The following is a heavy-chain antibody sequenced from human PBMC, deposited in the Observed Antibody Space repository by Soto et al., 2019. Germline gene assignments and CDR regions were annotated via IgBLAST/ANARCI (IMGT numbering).Heavy chain of an antibody. CDR1: GFTVSSNY. Sequence: PGGSLRLSCAASGFTVSSNYRSWVRQAPGKGLEWVSVIYSGGSTYYADSVKGRFTISRDNSKNTLYLQMNSLRAEDTAVYYCARDFVSLTFDYWGQGTLVTVSS. CDR2: IYSGGST. V-gene: IGHV3-66*01. CDR3: ARDFVSLTFDY. D-gene: IGHD3-9*01. J-gene: IGHJ4*02.